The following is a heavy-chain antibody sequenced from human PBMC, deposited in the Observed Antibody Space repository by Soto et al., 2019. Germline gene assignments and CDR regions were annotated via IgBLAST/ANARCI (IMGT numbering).Heavy chain of an antibody. J-gene: IGHJ4*02. Sequence: QVQLQQWGAGLLKPSETLSLTCAVYGGSFSGYYWSWIRQPPGKGLEWIGEINQSGSTNYNPSLKSRVTISVDTSKNQFSLKLSSVTAADTAVYYCARTYSSSWSPFDYWGQGPLVTVSS. CDR2: INQSGST. CDR1: GGSFSGYY. CDR3: ARTYSSSWSPFDY. D-gene: IGHD6-13*01. V-gene: IGHV4-34*01.